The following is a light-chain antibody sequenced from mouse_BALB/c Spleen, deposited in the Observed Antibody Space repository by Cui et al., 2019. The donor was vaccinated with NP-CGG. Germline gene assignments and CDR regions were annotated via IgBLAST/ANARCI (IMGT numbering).Light chain of an antibody. Sequence: QAVVTQESALTTSPGETVTITCRSSTGAVTTSNYANWVQEKPDHLFTGLIGGTINRVRGVPARFSGSLIGDKAALTITGAQTEDEAIYFCALWYSNHWVFGGGTKLTVL. V-gene: IGLV1*01. CDR3: ALWYSNHWV. J-gene: IGLJ1*01. CDR1: TGAVTTSNY. CDR2: GTI.